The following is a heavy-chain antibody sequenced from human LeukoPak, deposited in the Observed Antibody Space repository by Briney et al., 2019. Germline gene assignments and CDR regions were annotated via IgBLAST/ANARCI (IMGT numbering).Heavy chain of an antibody. Sequence: GASVKVSCKASGFTFTRSAVQWVRQARGQRLEWIGWIVVGRGNTKYAQKFQERVTITRDMSTSTAYMELSSLRSEDTAVYYCAAEDSLTTVPYGDWGQGTLVTVSS. CDR3: AAEDSLTTVPYGD. V-gene: IGHV1-58*01. J-gene: IGHJ4*02. CDR2: IVVGRGNT. D-gene: IGHD4-17*01. CDR1: GFTFTRSA.